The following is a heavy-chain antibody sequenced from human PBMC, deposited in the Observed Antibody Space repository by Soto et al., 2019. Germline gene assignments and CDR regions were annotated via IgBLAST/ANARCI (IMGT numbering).Heavy chain of an antibody. Sequence: EVQLLESGADLVQPGGSLRLSCAASGFTFSKFVMRWVRQTPGKGLEWVSTITETGGDTYYTDSVKGRFTISRDNSKNTLYLQMSSLRAEDAALYYCTKASPDRHHMDVWGQGPTVTVSS. V-gene: IGHV3-23*01. J-gene: IGHJ6*02. CDR3: TKASPDRHHMDV. CDR2: ITETGGDT. CDR1: GFTFSKFV.